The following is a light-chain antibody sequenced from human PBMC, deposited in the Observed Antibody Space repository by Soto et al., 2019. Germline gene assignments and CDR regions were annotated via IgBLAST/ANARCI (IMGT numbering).Light chain of an antibody. CDR3: QQFDDLPLT. Sequence: DIQMTQSPSSLSASVGDRVTITCQASHDIKKYLNWYQQKAHKVPKLLIHDASTLATGVPSRFTGSGSGTDFTLTINSLQPEDVATYYCQQFDDLPLTFGGGTKGDIK. CDR2: DAS. CDR1: HDIKKY. J-gene: IGKJ4*01. V-gene: IGKV1-33*01.